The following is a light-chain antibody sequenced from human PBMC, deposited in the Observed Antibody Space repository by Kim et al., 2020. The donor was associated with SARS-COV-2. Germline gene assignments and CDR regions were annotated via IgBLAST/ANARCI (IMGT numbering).Light chain of an antibody. V-gene: IGKV4-1*01. CDR1: QRLSYSANNKNA. J-gene: IGKJ1*01. CDR2: WAS. CDR3: QQYYSSWS. Sequence: RATINCKARQRLSYSANNKNALAWYQQKSGQPPKVLIYWASTRESGVPDRFSGSGYGTDFTLTISSRQAEDVAVYYCQQYYSSWSFGQGTKVDIK.